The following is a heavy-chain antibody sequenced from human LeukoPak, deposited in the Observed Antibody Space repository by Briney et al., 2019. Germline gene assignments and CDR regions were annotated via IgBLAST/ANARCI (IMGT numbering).Heavy chain of an antibody. CDR1: GYTFTGYY. V-gene: IGHV1-2*02. Sequence: ASVKVSCKASGYTFTGYYMHWVRQAPGQGLEWMGWINPDSGGTNFPQKFQGRVTMTRDTSISTAYMELSRLKSDDTAVYYCARGDHWSSSSAFDIWGRGTMVTVSS. D-gene: IGHD6-6*01. J-gene: IGHJ3*02. CDR3: ARGDHWSSSSAFDI. CDR2: INPDSGGT.